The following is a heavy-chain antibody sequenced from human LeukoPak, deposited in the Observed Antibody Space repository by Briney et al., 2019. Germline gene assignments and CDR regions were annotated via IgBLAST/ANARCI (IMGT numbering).Heavy chain of an antibody. V-gene: IGHV4-39*07. CDR3: ARDQYRAFDI. CDR2: IYYSGST. J-gene: IGHJ3*02. D-gene: IGHD3-16*02. CDR1: GXSISSSNYY. Sequence: SETLSLTCTVSGXSISSSNYYWGWIRQPPGKGLEWIGSIYYSGSTYYNPSLRSRVTISVDTSKNQFSLKLNSVTAADTAVYYCARDQYRAFDIWGQGTMVTVSS.